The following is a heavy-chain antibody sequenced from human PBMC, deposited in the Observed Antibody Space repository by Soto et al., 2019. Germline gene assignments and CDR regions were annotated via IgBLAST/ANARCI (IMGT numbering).Heavy chain of an antibody. Sequence: QLQLQESGSGLVRPSQTLSLTCTVSGASIGSGSYSWNWIRQPPGKGLEWIGYLHHSGDTYFNPSLRRRVSISVYRSNNQFSLKLISVTAADTAVYYCAWFPLWFGELDYWGQGALVTVSS. CDR3: AWFPLWFGELDY. D-gene: IGHD3-10*01. CDR1: GASIGSGSYS. J-gene: IGHJ4*02. V-gene: IGHV4-30-2*01. CDR2: LHHSGDT.